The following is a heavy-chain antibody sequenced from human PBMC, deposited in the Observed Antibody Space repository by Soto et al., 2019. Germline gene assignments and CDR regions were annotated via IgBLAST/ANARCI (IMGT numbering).Heavy chain of an antibody. D-gene: IGHD6-13*01. CDR1: GFTFSSYG. V-gene: IGHV3-30*18. Sequence: GGSLRLSCAASGFTFSSYGMHWVRQAPGKGLEWVAVISYDGSNKYYADSVKGRFTISRDNSKNTLYLQMNSLRAEDTAVYYCAKDPSIIAAPTGWFDPWGQGTLVTVSS. CDR3: AKDPSIIAAPTGWFDP. CDR2: ISYDGSNK. J-gene: IGHJ5*02.